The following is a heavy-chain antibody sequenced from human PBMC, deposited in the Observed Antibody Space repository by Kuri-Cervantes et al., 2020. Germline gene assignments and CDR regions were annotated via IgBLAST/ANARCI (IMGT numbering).Heavy chain of an antibody. CDR3: ARGLWVAAAGTFFDY. Sequence: GGSLRLSCAASGFTFSSYAMSWVRQAPGKGLEWVSYISIGSSTTRYADSVKGRFTISRDNAKNSLYLQMSSLRDEDTAVYYCARGLWVAAAGTFFDYWGQGTLVTVSS. D-gene: IGHD6-13*01. CDR1: GFTFSSYA. V-gene: IGHV3-48*02. J-gene: IGHJ4*02. CDR2: ISIGSSTT.